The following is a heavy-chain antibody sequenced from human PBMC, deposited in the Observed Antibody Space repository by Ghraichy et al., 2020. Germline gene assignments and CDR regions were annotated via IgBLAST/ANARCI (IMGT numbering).Heavy chain of an antibody. CDR3: ARDGAYCGGDCYGWFDP. Sequence: SISCAASGFTFSSYWMSWVRQAPGKGLEWVANIKQDGSEKYYVDSVKGRFTISRDNAKNSLYLQMNSLRAEDTAVYYCARDGAYCGGDCYGWFDPWGQGTLVTVSS. CDR2: IKQDGSEK. J-gene: IGHJ5*02. V-gene: IGHV3-7*03. D-gene: IGHD2-21*02. CDR1: GFTFSSYW.